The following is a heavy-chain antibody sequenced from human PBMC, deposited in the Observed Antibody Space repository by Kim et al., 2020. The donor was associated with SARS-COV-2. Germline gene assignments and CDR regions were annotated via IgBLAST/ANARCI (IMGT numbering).Heavy chain of an antibody. V-gene: IGHV3-23*01. D-gene: IGHD3-16*01. CDR3: AKDRMGGYSERPRRFDY. Sequence: VKGRSTITRDIPKHTLYLQMNSLRAEDTAVYYCAKDRMGGYSERPRRFDYWGQGTLVTVSS. J-gene: IGHJ4*02.